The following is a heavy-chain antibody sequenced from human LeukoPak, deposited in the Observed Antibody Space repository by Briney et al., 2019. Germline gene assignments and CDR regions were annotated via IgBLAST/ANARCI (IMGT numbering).Heavy chain of an antibody. CDR1: GGSISSSSYY. Sequence: SETLSLTCTVSGGSISSSSYYWGWIRQPPGKGLEWIGSIYYSGSTYYNPSLKSRVTISVDTSKNQFSLKLSSVTAADTAVYYCASIVASITMIVVEDYWGQGTLVTVSS. CDR2: IYYSGST. J-gene: IGHJ4*02. CDR3: ASIVASITMIVVEDY. V-gene: IGHV4-39*01. D-gene: IGHD3-22*01.